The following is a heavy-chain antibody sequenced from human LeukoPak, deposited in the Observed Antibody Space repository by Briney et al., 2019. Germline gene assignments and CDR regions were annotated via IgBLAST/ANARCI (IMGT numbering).Heavy chain of an antibody. J-gene: IGHJ6*02. D-gene: IGHD3-10*01. Sequence: PSDTLSLTCTVYGGSISSSSYYWGWIRQPPGKGLEWIVSIYYSGSTYYNPSLKSRVTISVDTSKNQFSLKLSSATAADTAVYYCARRALLVGSGSYFLYYYYGMDVWGQGTTVTVSS. CDR2: IYYSGST. V-gene: IGHV4-39*01. CDR3: ARRALLVGSGSYFLYYYYGMDV. CDR1: GGSISSSSYY.